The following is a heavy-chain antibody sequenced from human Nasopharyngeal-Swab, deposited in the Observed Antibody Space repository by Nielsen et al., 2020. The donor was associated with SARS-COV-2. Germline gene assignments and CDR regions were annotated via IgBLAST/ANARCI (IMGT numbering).Heavy chain of an antibody. D-gene: IGHD7-27*01. V-gene: IGHV3-30*02. CDR1: GFTFSSYG. CDR2: IRYDGSNK. CDR3: VKENWGGNMAYYYYSYMDV. J-gene: IGHJ6*03. Sequence: GESLKISCAASGFTFSSYGMHWVRQAPGKGLEWVAFIRYDGSNKYYADSVKGRFTISRDNSKNTLYLQMNSLRAEDTAVYYCVKENWGGNMAYYYYSYMDVWGKGTTVTVSS.